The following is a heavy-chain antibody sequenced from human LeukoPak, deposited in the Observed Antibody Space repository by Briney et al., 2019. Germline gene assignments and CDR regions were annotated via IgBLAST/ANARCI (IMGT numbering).Heavy chain of an antibody. CDR3: ARRGTSSSWAHFDY. J-gene: IGHJ4*02. V-gene: IGHV3-15*01. CDR1: GLTFTNAW. D-gene: IGHD6-13*01. Sequence: GGSLRLSCAASGLTFTNAWMSWVRQAPGKGLEWVGRIKNKVDGGTTDYAAAVKGRFTISRDNAKNSLYLQMNSLGAEDTAVYYCARRGTSSSWAHFDYWGQGTLVTVSS. CDR2: IKNKVDGGTT.